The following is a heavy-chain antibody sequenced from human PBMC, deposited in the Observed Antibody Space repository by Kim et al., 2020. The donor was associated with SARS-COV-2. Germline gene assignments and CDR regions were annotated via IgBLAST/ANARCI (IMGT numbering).Heavy chain of an antibody. J-gene: IGHJ6*02. CDR1: GFTFSSYA. D-gene: IGHD2-2*01. V-gene: IGHV3-30-3*01. Sequence: GGSLRLSCAASGFTFSSYAMHWVRQAPGKGLEWVAVISYDGSNKYYADSVKGRFTISRDNSKNTLYLQMNSLRAEDTAVYYCASPFPIVVVPAASAYYGMDVWGQGTTVTVSS. CDR2: ISYDGSNK. CDR3: ASPFPIVVVPAASAYYGMDV.